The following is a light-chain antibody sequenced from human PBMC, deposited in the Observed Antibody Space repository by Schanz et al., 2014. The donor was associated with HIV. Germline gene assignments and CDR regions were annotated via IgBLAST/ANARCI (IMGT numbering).Light chain of an antibody. Sequence: EIVLTQSPATLSVSPGERATLSCRASQSVSSYFAWYQQKPGQAPRLLIYGATSRATGIPGRFSGSGSGTDFTLTINSLEPEDFAVYYCQQYGNSPRTFGQGTKLEIK. CDR2: GAT. J-gene: IGKJ2*02. CDR3: QQYGNSPRT. V-gene: IGKV3-20*01. CDR1: QSVSSY.